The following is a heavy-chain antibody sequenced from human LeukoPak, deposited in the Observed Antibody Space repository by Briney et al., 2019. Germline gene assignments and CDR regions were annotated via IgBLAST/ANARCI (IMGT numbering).Heavy chain of an antibody. Sequence: PGESLRISCKDSGYSFSSYWISWVRQMPGKGLEWMGRIDPSDSYTNYSPSFQGHVTMSADKSVSTAYLQWSSLKASDTAMYYRASHYYDSSGVPSLDAFDIWGQGTMVTVSS. D-gene: IGHD3-22*01. CDR3: ASHYYDSSGVPSLDAFDI. V-gene: IGHV5-10-1*01. CDR2: IDPSDSYT. CDR1: GYSFSSYW. J-gene: IGHJ3*02.